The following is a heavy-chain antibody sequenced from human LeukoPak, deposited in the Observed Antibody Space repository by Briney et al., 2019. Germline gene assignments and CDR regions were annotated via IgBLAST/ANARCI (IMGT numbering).Heavy chain of an antibody. CDR3: ARGRLAVAVREAFDI. J-gene: IGHJ3*02. Sequence: SETLSLTCTVSGGSISSYYWSWIRQPAGKGLEWIGRIYTSGSTNYNPSLKSRVTMSVDTSKNQFSLKLSSVTAADTAVYYCARGRLAVAVREAFDIWGQGTMATVSS. CDR1: GGSISSYY. V-gene: IGHV4-4*07. CDR2: IYTSGST. D-gene: IGHD6-19*01.